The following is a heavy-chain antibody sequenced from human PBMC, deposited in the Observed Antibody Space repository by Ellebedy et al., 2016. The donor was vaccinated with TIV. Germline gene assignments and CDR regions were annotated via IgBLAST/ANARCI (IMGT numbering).Heavy chain of an antibody. CDR3: ARISSGWGFDY. V-gene: IGHV2-70*11. CDR2: IAWDDDK. D-gene: IGHD6-19*01. J-gene: IGHJ4*02. Sequence: SGPTLVKPTQTLTLTCTFSGFSLSTTRVSVSWIRQPPGKALEWLARIAWDDDKYFNTSLRTRLTISKDSSENQVVLTMTNMDPEDTATYYCARISSGWGFDYWGQGALVTVSS. CDR1: GFSLSTTRVS.